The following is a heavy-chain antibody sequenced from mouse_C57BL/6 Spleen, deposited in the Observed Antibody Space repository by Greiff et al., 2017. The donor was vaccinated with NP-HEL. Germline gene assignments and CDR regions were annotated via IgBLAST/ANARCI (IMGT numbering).Heavy chain of an antibody. J-gene: IGHJ4*01. D-gene: IGHD1-1*02. Sequence: DVHLVESGGGLVKPGGSLKLSCAASGFTFSDYGMHWVRQAPEKGLEWVAYISSGSSTIYYADTVKGRFTISRDNAKNTLFLQMTSLRSEDTAMYYCARDYQYYYAMDYWGQGTSVTVSS. CDR1: GFTFSDYG. CDR2: ISSGSSTI. CDR3: ARDYQYYYAMDY. V-gene: IGHV5-17*01.